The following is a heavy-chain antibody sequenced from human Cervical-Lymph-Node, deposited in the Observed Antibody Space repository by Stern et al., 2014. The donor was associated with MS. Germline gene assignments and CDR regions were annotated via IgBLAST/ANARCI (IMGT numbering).Heavy chain of an antibody. Sequence: QLVQSGAEVKKPGSSVKVSCKASGGTFSSCVISWVRQAPGQGLEWMGGIIPIFGSANYAQRFQGRVTITADDTTSTAYMELSSLRSEDTAVYYCARGSTVITDYFDYWGQGTLVTVSS. CDR3: ARGSTVITDYFDY. J-gene: IGHJ4*02. D-gene: IGHD4-23*01. CDR1: GGTFSSCV. CDR2: IIPIFGSA. V-gene: IGHV1-69*01.